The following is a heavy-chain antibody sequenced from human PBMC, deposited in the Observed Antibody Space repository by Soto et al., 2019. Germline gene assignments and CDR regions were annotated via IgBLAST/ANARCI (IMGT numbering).Heavy chain of an antibody. J-gene: IGHJ4*02. D-gene: IGHD6-13*01. CDR2: MNPNSGNT. CDR1: GYTFTSYD. V-gene: IGHV1-8*01. Sequence: ASVKVSCKASGYTFTSYDINWVRQATGQGLEWMGWMNPNSGNTGYAQKFQGRVTMTRNTSISTAYMELSSLRSEDTAVYYCAREHSSSWHFDYWGQGTLVTVS. CDR3: AREHSSSWHFDY.